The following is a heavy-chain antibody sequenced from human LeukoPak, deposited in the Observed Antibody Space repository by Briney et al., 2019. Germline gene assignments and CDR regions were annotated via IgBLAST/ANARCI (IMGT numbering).Heavy chain of an antibody. CDR2: ISGGGGST. Sequence: GGSLRLSCAASGFTFSSYAMNWVRQAPGKGLEWVSAISGGGGSTYYADSVKGRFTISRDNSKNTLFLQMNGLRAEDTAIYYCAKDRLKWWTTTIDYWGQGTLVTVSS. CDR3: AKDRLKWWTTTIDY. D-gene: IGHD2-15*01. CDR1: GFTFSSYA. J-gene: IGHJ4*02. V-gene: IGHV3-23*01.